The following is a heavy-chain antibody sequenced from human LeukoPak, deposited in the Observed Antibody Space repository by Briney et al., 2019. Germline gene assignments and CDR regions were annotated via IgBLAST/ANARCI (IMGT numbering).Heavy chain of an antibody. CDR1: GCIFTSYW. D-gene: IGHD6-19*01. CDR2: IYPGDYDT. V-gene: IGHV5-51*01. Sequence: GGSLQISCKGSGCIFTSYWIGWVRQMPGKGLEWMGIIYPGDYDTRYSPSFQGQVTISAAKSISTAYLQWSSLKASDTAMYYCARHQGIAVAGSWADAFDIWGQGTMVTVSS. CDR3: ARHQGIAVAGSWADAFDI. J-gene: IGHJ3*02.